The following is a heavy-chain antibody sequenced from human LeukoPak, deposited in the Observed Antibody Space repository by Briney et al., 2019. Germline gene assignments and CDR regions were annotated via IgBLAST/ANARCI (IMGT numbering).Heavy chain of an antibody. CDR3: ARVNGDIDY. D-gene: IGHD4-17*01. V-gene: IGHV1-8*01. Sequence: GASVKVSCNASGYTFTSYDINWVRQATGQGLEWMGWMNLKSGNTGYTQKFQGRVTMTRDTSTSTAYMELSSLRSEDTAMYYCARVNGDIDYWGQGTLVTVSS. CDR1: GYTFTSYD. J-gene: IGHJ4*02. CDR2: MNLKSGNT.